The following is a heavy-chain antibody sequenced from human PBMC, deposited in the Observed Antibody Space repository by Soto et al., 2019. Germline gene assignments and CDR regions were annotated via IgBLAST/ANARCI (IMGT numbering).Heavy chain of an antibody. D-gene: IGHD6-6*01. Sequence: QVQLVQSGAEVKKPGASVKVSCKASGYTFTGYYMHWVRQAPGQGLEWMGWINPNSGGTNYAQKFQGWVSMTRDTTISTDYMELSRLRSDDTAVYYCARGGAFESIAEEAAAFDIWGQGTMVTVSS. V-gene: IGHV1-2*04. CDR3: ARGGAFESIAEEAAAFDI. CDR1: GYTFTGYY. CDR2: INPNSGGT. J-gene: IGHJ3*02.